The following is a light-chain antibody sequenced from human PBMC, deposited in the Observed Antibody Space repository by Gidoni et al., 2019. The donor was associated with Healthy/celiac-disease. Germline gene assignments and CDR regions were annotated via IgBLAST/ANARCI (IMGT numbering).Light chain of an antibody. CDR2: DAS. CDR3: QQYNSYST. V-gene: IGKV1-5*01. Sequence: DIQMTQSPSTLSASVGDRVTITCRASQSISSWLAWYQQKPGKAPKLLIYDASSLESGVPSRFSGSGSGTEFTLTISRLQPDDFATYYCQQYNSYSTFGQXTKVEIK. CDR1: QSISSW. J-gene: IGKJ1*01.